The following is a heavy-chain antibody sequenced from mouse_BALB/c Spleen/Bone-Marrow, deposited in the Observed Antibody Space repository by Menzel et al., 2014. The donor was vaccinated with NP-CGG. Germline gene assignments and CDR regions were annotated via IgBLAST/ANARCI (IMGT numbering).Heavy chain of an antibody. D-gene: IGHD2-3*01. Sequence: VQLQESGPELVKPGASVKISCKASGYAFSSSWMNWVKQRPGQGLEWIGRIFPGDGDTYYNGKFKGKATLTADKSSSTAYMQLSSLTSVDSAVYFCARSDGYRAMDYWGQGTTLTVSS. J-gene: IGHJ2*01. CDR1: GYAFSSSW. CDR2: IFPGDGDT. CDR3: ARSDGYRAMDY. V-gene: IGHV1-82*01.